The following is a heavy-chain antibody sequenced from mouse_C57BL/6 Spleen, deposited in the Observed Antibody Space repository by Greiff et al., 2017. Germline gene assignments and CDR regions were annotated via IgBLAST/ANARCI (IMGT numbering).Heavy chain of an antibody. V-gene: IGHV1-82*01. CDR3: AESTTVVPLYYFDY. CDR1: GYAFSSSW. J-gene: IGHJ2*01. Sequence: QVQLQQSGPELVKPGASVKISCKASGYAFSSSWMNWVKQRPGQGLEWLGRIYPGDGDTNYNGKFKGKATMTAAQSSSTAYMQLSSLTSEDSAVSVCAESTTVVPLYYFDYWGQGTTLTVSS. D-gene: IGHD1-1*01. CDR2: IYPGDGDT.